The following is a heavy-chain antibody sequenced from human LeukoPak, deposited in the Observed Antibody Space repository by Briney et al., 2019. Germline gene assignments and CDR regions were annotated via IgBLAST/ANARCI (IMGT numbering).Heavy chain of an antibody. D-gene: IGHD3-22*01. J-gene: IGHJ4*02. Sequence: GGSLRLSCTASGFTFSGYSMNWIRQAPGKGLEWVSSFGTRSTSAYHAGSVKGRFAISRDNAKNSLYLQMNSLRAEDTALYYCAREVSEGFDFWGQGTLVTVSS. CDR3: AREVSEGFDF. CDR1: GFTFSGYS. CDR2: FGTRSTSA. V-gene: IGHV3-21*01.